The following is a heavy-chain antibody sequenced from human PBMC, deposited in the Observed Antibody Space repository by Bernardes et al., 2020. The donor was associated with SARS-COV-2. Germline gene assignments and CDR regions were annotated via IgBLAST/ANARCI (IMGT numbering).Heavy chain of an antibody. CDR1: GFTFSDYY. V-gene: IGHV3-11*01. D-gene: IGHD3-22*01. J-gene: IGHJ3*02. CDR2: ISSSGSTI. CDR3: ARVVRRITMIVVVITDAFDI. Sequence: GGSLRLSCAASGFTFSDYYMSWIRQAPGKGLEWVSYISSSGSTIYYADSVKGRFTISRDNAKNSLYLQMNSLRAEDTAVYYCARVVRRITMIVVVITDAFDIWGQGTMVTVSS.